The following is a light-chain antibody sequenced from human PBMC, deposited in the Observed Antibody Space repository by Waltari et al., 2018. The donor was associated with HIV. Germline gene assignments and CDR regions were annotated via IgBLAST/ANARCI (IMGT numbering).Light chain of an antibody. V-gene: IGLV2-8*01. Sequence: QSALTQPHHAFGSPAQSVTFSCTGTSSDVGCYTYVSWSQQHTGNAPNLMIYEVSKRPSGVPDRFSRSKSGNTASLTVSGLQAEDEADYYCSSYAGSNNFVVFGGGTKLTVL. CDR3: SSYAGSNNFVV. J-gene: IGLJ2*01. CDR2: EVS. CDR1: SSDVGCYTY.